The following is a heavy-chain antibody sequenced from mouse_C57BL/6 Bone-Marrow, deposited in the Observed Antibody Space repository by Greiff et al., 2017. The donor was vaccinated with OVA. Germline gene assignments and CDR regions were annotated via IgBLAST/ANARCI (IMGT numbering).Heavy chain of an antibody. Sequence: EVHLVESGAELVRPGASVKLSCTASGFNIKDDYMHWVKQRPEQGLEWIGWIDPENGATEYASKFQGKATITADTSSNTAYLQLSSLTSEDTAVYYCTSYGNFDYWGQGTTLTVSS. V-gene: IGHV14-4*01. J-gene: IGHJ2*01. CDR3: TSYGNFDY. D-gene: IGHD2-1*01. CDR1: GFNIKDDY. CDR2: IDPENGAT.